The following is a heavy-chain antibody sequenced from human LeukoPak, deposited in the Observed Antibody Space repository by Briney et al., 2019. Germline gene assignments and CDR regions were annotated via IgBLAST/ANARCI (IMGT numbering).Heavy chain of an antibody. CDR2: YNGNT. J-gene: IGHJ6*03. V-gene: IGHV1-18*01. CDR3: AKTTVTSEEYFYYYMDV. Sequence: YNGNTYYSQKLQGRVTMTTHTSTSTAYMELRSLRSDDTAVYYCAKTTVTSEEYFYYYMDVWGKGTTVTVSS. D-gene: IGHD4-17*01.